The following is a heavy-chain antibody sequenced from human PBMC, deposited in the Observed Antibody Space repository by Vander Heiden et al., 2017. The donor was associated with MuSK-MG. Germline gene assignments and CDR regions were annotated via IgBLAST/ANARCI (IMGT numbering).Heavy chain of an antibody. Sequence: QVQRVQSGAEGKKPGSSVKVSCKASGGTFSRYAISWVRQAPGQGLEWMGGIIPIFGTANSAQKFQGRVTITADESTSTAYMELSSLRSEDTAVYYCARGATIFGVVAEFDPWGQGTLVTVSS. CDR2: IIPIFGTA. CDR1: GGTFSRYA. J-gene: IGHJ5*02. V-gene: IGHV1-69*01. D-gene: IGHD3-3*01. CDR3: ARGATIFGVVAEFDP.